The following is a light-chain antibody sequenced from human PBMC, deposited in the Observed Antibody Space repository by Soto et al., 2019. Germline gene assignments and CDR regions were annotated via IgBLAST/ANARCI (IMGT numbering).Light chain of an antibody. Sequence: EIVLTQYTATLSLSPGERATLSCRASESVSSYVAWYQQKPGQAPRLLIYEASNRATGIPARFSGSGSGTDFTLTISSLEPEDFAVYYCQQRSKWPLTFGGGTMADI. CDR3: QQRSKWPLT. J-gene: IGKJ4*01. CDR1: ESVSSY. V-gene: IGKV3-11*01. CDR2: EAS.